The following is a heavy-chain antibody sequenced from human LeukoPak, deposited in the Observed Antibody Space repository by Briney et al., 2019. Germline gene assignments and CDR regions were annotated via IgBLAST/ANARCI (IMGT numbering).Heavy chain of an antibody. Sequence: SETLSLTCAVYGGSFSGYYWSWIRQPPGKGLEWIGEINHSGSTNYNPSLKSRVTISVDTSKNQFSLKLSSVTAADTAVYYCARGLRKIAEAAPDYWGQGTLVTVSS. J-gene: IGHJ4*02. D-gene: IGHD6-13*01. CDR2: INHSGST. CDR1: GGSFSGYY. V-gene: IGHV4-34*01. CDR3: ARGLRKIAEAAPDY.